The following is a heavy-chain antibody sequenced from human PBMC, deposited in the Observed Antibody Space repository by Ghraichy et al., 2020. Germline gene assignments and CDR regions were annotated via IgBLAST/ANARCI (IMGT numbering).Heavy chain of an antibody. V-gene: IGHV4-34*01. CDR1: GGSFSGYY. CDR3: ARGGYFDL. CDR2: INHSGST. Sequence: SETLSLTCAVYGGSFSGYYWSWIRQPPGKGLEWIGEINHSGSTNYNPSLKSRVTISVDTSKNQFSLKLSSVTAADTAVYYCARGGYFDLWGRGTLVTVSS. J-gene: IGHJ2*01.